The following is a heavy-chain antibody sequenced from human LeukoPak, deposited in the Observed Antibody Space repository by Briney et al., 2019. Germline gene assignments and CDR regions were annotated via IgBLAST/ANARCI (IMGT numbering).Heavy chain of an antibody. D-gene: IGHD3-3*01. V-gene: IGHV3-23*01. CDR3: ASVDYDFWSGVFDY. CDR1: GFTFSSYA. Sequence: GGSLRLSCAASGFTFSSYAMSWVRQAPGKGLEWVSAISGSGGSTYYADSVKGRFTISRDNSKNTLYLQMNSLRAEDTVVYYCASVDYDFWSGVFDYWGQGTLVTVSS. J-gene: IGHJ4*02. CDR2: ISGSGGST.